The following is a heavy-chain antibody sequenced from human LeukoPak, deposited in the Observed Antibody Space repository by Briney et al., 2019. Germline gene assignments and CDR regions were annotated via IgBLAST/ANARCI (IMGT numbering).Heavy chain of an antibody. J-gene: IGHJ3*02. V-gene: IGHV5-51*01. CDR2: IYPGDSDT. CDR1: GYSFTSYW. D-gene: IGHD3-3*01. Sequence: GESLKISCKGSGYSFTSYWIGWVRQMPGKGLEWMGIIYPGDSDTRYSPSFQGQVTISADKSISTAYLQWSGLKASGTAMYYCARPNITIFGADAFDIWGQGTMVTVSS. CDR3: ARPNITIFGADAFDI.